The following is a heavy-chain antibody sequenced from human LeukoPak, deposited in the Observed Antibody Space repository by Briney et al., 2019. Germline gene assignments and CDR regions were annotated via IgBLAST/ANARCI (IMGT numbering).Heavy chain of an antibody. CDR3: ARDRIDFFDY. CDR1: GYTFTSYY. CDR2: INPSGGST. V-gene: IGHV1-46*01. J-gene: IGHJ4*02. Sequence: ASVKVSCKASGYTFTSYYMHWVRQAPGQGLEWMGIINPSGGSTSYAQKFQGRVTLTRDMSTNTVYMELSSLRSEDAAVYYCARDRIDFFDYWGQGTLVTVSS. D-gene: IGHD3-16*02.